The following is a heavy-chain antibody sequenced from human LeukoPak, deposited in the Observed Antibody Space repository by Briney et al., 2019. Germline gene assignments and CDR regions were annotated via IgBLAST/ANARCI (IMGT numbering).Heavy chain of an antibody. J-gene: IGHJ4*02. V-gene: IGHV4-39*07. D-gene: IGHD3-16*01. CDR1: GDSVTSGPYY. Sequence: SETLSLTCAVSGDSVTSGPYYWGWVRQPPGKELEWVATMSHGANTYKSPALKSRVAISVDTSKNQVSLNLTSVTAADTAVYYCARAHLGGFDYWGQGTLVTVSS. CDR3: ARAHLGGFDY. CDR2: MSHGANT.